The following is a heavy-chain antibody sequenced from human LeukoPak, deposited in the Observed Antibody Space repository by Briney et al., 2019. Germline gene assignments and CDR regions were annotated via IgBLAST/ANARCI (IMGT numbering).Heavy chain of an antibody. D-gene: IGHD6-19*01. Sequence: ASVKVSCKASGYTFTSYGIRWVRQAPGQGLEWMGWISDYNGNTNYAQKLQGRVTMTTDTSTSTVYMELRSLRSDDTAVYYCAREEVGRAVAGYFDNWGQGTLVTVSS. V-gene: IGHV1-18*01. CDR2: ISDYNGNT. J-gene: IGHJ4*02. CDR3: AREEVGRAVAGYFDN. CDR1: GYTFTSYG.